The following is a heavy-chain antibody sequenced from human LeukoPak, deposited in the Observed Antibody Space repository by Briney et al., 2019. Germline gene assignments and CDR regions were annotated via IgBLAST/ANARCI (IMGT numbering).Heavy chain of an antibody. V-gene: IGHV4-34*01. CDR1: GGSFSGYY. CDR3: ARGYGLAY. J-gene: IGHJ4*02. D-gene: IGHD3-10*01. CDR2: INHSGST. Sequence: SETLSLTCAVYGGSFSGYYWSWIRQPPGKGLEWIGEINHSGSTNYNPSLKSRVTISVDTSKNQFSLKLSSVTAADTAVYYCARGYGLAYWGQGTLVTVSS.